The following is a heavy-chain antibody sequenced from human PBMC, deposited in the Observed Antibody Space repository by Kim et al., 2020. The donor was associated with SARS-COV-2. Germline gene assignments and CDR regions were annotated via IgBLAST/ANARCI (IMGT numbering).Heavy chain of an antibody. V-gene: IGHV3-15*01. CDR1: GFSFNYAW. Sequence: GGSLRLSCAASGFSFNYAWMTWVRQAPGKGLEWVARIKSKADGETTAYAAPGKCRITISRDDSEITLFLQMNSLKTADTADYDCTTLPTGGGQLSLVDY. CDR2: IKSKADGETT. D-gene: IGHD3-16*02. J-gene: IGHJ4*01. CDR3: TTLPTGGGQLSLVDY.